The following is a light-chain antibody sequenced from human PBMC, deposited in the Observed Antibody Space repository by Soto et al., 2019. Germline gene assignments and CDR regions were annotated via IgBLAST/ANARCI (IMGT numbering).Light chain of an antibody. J-gene: IGKJ5*01. CDR3: QQRCSCPPT. Sequence: EIVLTQSPATLSLAPGERATLSCRASQSVRNYLVWCQQKPGQAPRLLIYDTFNRATDIHAMCGGSWSGTVFTLTITSLEPEDFAFYYCQQRCSCPPTFGQGTRLEIK. CDR1: QSVRNY. CDR2: DTF. V-gene: IGKV3-11*01.